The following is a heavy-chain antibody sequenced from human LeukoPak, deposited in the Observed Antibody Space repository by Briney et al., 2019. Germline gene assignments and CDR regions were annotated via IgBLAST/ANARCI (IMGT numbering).Heavy chain of an antibody. D-gene: IGHD3-22*01. Sequence: PSETLSLTCTVSGASVGRNTYYWGWIRQPPGKRLEWIASFYYTATTYYNPSLESRVTISADTSKNQISLNLRSVTAADTAVYYCATRSGDSSGYAFDTWGQGTVVTVSS. CDR2: FYYTATT. J-gene: IGHJ3*02. CDR1: GASVGRNTYY. V-gene: IGHV4-39*01. CDR3: ATRSGDSSGYAFDT.